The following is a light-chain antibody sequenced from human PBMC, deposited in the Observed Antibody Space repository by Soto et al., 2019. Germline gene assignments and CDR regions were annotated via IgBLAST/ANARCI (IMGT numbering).Light chain of an antibody. J-gene: IGKJ5*01. CDR2: AAS. CDR3: QQSYSTPRT. Sequence: DIQMTQSPSSLSASLLDRVTITCRASQSISSYLNWYQQKPGKAPKLLIYAASSLQSGVPSRFSGSGSGTDFTLTISSLQPEDFATYYCQQSYSTPRTFGQGTRLEI. CDR1: QSISSY. V-gene: IGKV1-39*01.